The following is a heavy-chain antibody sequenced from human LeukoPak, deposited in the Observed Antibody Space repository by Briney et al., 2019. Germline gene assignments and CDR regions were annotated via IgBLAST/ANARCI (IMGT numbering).Heavy chain of an antibody. Sequence: GGSLRLSCAASGFTFSSYSMNWVRQAPGKGLEWVSCISSIISTIYYADSVKGRFTISRDNAKNSVYLQMNSLRAEDTAVYYCARDLGYINWNDGDYWGQGTLVTVSS. CDR1: GFTFSSYS. V-gene: IGHV3-48*01. J-gene: IGHJ4*02. CDR3: ARDLGYINWNDGDY. D-gene: IGHD1-20*01. CDR2: ISSIISTI.